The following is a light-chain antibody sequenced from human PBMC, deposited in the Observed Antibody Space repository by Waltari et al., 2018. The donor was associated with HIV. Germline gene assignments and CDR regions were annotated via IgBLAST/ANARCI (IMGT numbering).Light chain of an antibody. CDR3: QVFENSRDQA. J-gene: IGLJ1*01. Sequence: YVLTQPPSVSVAPGKTATITCGGNNIGDKHVHWYQQKSGQAPVLVIYDDKVRPSGSPARISGSNAGGTATLTISGVEVGDEAEYYCQVFENSRDQAFGTGTKVTVL. CDR2: DDK. V-gene: IGLV3-21*01. CDR1: NIGDKH.